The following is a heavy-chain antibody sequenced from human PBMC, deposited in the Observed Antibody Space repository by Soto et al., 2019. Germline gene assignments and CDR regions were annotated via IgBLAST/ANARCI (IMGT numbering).Heavy chain of an antibody. D-gene: IGHD6-19*01. CDR3: ARDKGAVAGQNYGMDV. CDR1: GGTFSSYA. V-gene: IGHV1-69*13. CDR2: IIPIFGTA. Sequence: ASVKVSCKASGGTFSSYAISWVRQAPGQGLEWMGGIIPIFGTANYAQKFQGRVTITADESTSTAYMELSSLRSEDTAVYYCARDKGAVAGQNYGMDVWGQGTTVTVSS. J-gene: IGHJ6*02.